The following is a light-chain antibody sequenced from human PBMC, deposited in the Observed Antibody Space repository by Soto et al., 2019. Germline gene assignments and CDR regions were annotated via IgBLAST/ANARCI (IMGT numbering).Light chain of an antibody. V-gene: IGLV2-14*01. J-gene: IGLJ2*01. CDR2: DVS. Sequence: QSVLTQPASVSGSPGQSITNSCTGTSSEVGGYNYVSWYQQHPGKAPKLMIYDVSNRPSGVSNRFSGSKSGNTASLTISGLQAEDEADYYCSSYTSSSTVVFGGGTKVTVL. CDR1: SSEVGGYNY. CDR3: SSYTSSSTVV.